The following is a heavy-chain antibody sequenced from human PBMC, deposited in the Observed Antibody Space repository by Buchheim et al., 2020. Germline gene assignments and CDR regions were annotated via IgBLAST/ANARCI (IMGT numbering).Heavy chain of an antibody. Sequence: QVQLVESGGGLVKPGGSLRLSCVASGFTFSDYYMSWLRQAPGKGLEWVSYISSSDSTIYYADYVKGRFTISRDNAKNSMYLQMNSLRAEDTAVYYCARVGDDVLRFLEWLTSFYFDYWGQGTL. CDR2: ISSSDSTI. CDR3: ARVGDDVLRFLEWLTSFYFDY. CDR1: GFTFSDYY. V-gene: IGHV3-11*01. D-gene: IGHD3-3*01. J-gene: IGHJ4*02.